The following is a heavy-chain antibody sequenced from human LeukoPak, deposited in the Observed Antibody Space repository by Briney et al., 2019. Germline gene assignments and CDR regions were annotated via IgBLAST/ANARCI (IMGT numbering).Heavy chain of an antibody. Sequence: GGSLRLSCAASGFTFSNYAMSWVRLSPGKGLEWVSGITGSGVSTYYADSVKGRFTISRDNSKTTLYLQMNSLRTEDTAVYYCARDHNSSGWYYDAFDIWGQGTMVTVSS. CDR3: ARDHNSSGWYYDAFDI. V-gene: IGHV3-23*01. CDR1: GFTFSNYA. J-gene: IGHJ3*02. CDR2: ITGSGVST. D-gene: IGHD6-19*01.